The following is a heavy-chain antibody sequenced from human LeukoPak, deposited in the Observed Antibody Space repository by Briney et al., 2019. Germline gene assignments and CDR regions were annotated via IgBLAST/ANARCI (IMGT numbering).Heavy chain of an antibody. V-gene: IGHV4-61*08. J-gene: IGHJ4*02. D-gene: IGHD3-22*01. CDR3: ARALDYYDIRVWDY. Sequence: PSGTLSLTCTVSGGSISSGGYYWSWIRQHPGKGLEWIGYINHSGSTKYNPSLKSRGTISVDMSRNQFSLKLSSVTAADTAVYYCARALDYYDIRVWDYWGQGTLVTVSS. CDR2: INHSGST. CDR1: GGSISSGGYY.